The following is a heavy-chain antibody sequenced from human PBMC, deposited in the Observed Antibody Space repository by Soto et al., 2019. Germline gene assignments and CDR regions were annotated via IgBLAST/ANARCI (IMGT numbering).Heavy chain of an antibody. Sequence: QDQFVQSGGEVKKPGASVKVSCKASGYSFTNYGITWVRQAPGQGFEWMGWISAYNGDTNYAQKLQGRVTMTTDASTSTAYLELRSLRSDDTAVYYCARDRGVAPPVAGNTHYYYYMDVWGKGNTVTVSS. CDR1: GYSFTNYG. D-gene: IGHD6-19*01. J-gene: IGHJ6*03. V-gene: IGHV1-18*01. CDR2: ISAYNGDT. CDR3: ARDRGVAPPVAGNTHYYYYMDV.